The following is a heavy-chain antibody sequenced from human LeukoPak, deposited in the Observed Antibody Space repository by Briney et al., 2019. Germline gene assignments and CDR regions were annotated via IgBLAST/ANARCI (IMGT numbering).Heavy chain of an antibody. D-gene: IGHD4-11*01. CDR1: GFSFSNSW. CDR2: ISSSGSTI. J-gene: IGHJ4*02. CDR3: ARDEHDYRNY. V-gene: IGHV3-11*04. Sequence: GGSLRLSCAASGFSFSNSWMSWVRQAPGKGLEWVSYISSSGSTIYYADSVKGRFTISRDNAKNSLYLQMNSLRAEDTAVYYCARDEHDYRNYWGQGTLVTVSS.